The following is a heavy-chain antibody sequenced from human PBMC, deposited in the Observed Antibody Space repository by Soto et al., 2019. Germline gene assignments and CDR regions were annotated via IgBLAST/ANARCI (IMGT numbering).Heavy chain of an antibody. CDR1: GYTFTSYA. D-gene: IGHD3-22*01. Sequence: ASVKFSCKASGYTFTSYAMHWVRQAPGQRLEWMGWINAGNGNTKYSQKFQGRVTITRDTSASTAYMELSSLRSEDTAVYYCAGVSGYYYGDDYWGQGTLVTGSS. V-gene: IGHV1-3*01. CDR3: AGVSGYYYGDDY. J-gene: IGHJ4*02. CDR2: INAGNGNT.